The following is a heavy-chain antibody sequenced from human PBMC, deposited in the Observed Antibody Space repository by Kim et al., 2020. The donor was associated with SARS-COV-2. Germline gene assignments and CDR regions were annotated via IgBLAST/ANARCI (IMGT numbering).Heavy chain of an antibody. Sequence: SETLSLTCTVSGGSISSGSYYWSWIRQPTGKGLEWIGRIYTSGSTNYNPSLKSRVTISVDTSKNQFSLKLSSVTAADTAVYYCARGGKGRGVVTPYYFDYWGQGTLVTVSS. CDR1: GGSISSGSYY. CDR2: IYTSGST. D-gene: IGHD2-15*01. V-gene: IGHV4-61*02. J-gene: IGHJ4*02. CDR3: ARGGKGRGVVTPYYFDY.